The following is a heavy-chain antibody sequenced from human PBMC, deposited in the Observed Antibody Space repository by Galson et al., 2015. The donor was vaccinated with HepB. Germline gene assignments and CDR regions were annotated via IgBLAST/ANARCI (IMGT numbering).Heavy chain of an antibody. V-gene: IGHV3-30*19. CDR2: ISYDGNIK. CDR1: GCNFGYNFLTYW. Sequence: SGAEVKKPGESLRISCKDSGCNFGYNFLTYWIVWVRQAPGKGLAWVAIISYDGNIKYFADSVKGRFTISRDDSKNTLYLQMDSLRPEDTAVYYCAREGGCTNGVCYGSDSWGQGTLVTVSS. J-gene: IGHJ4*02. CDR3: AREGGCTNGVCYGSDS. D-gene: IGHD2-8*01.